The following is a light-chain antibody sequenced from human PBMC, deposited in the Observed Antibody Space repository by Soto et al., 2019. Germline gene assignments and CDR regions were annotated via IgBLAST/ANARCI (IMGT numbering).Light chain of an antibody. Sequence: QAVVTQPPSASGTPGQRVTISCSGSSSNVGSNIVSWYQQLPGTAPKLLIYNNDQRPSGVPDRFSGSKSGTSASLAISGLQSEDESDYYCAAWDDSLDGPLFGGGTQLTVL. V-gene: IGLV1-44*01. CDR2: NND. CDR1: SSNVGSNI. CDR3: AAWDDSLDGPL. J-gene: IGLJ2*01.